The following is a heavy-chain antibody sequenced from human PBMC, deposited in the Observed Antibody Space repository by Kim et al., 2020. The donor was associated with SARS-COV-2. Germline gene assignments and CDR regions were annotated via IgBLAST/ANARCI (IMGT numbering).Heavy chain of an antibody. D-gene: IGHD2-21*01. V-gene: IGHV3-15*01. CDR1: GFTFTDAW. CDR3: TTYSPAVDNYFDY. J-gene: IGHJ4*02. CDR2: IKSKGDGGAI. Sequence: GGSLRLSCGASGFTFTDAWMSWIRQAPGKGLEWVGRIKSKGDGGAIDCAAPVKGRFTISRDDSRNTLYLQMDSLKTEDTAVYYCTTYSPAVDNYFDYWGQGPLVTVSS.